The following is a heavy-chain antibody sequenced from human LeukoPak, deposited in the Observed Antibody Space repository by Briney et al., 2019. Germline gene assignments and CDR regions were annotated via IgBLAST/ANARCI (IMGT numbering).Heavy chain of an antibody. J-gene: IGHJ4*02. CDR3: ARDGYYYDSSGYYKGAFDY. D-gene: IGHD3-22*01. CDR2: IYYSGST. V-gene: IGHV4-39*02. Sequence: SETLSLTCTVSGGSISSSSYYRGWIRQPPGKGLEWIGSIYYSGSTYYNPSLKSRVTISVDTSKNQFSLKLSSVTAADTAVYYCARDGYYYDSSGYYKGAFDYWGQGTLVTVSS. CDR1: GGSISSSSYY.